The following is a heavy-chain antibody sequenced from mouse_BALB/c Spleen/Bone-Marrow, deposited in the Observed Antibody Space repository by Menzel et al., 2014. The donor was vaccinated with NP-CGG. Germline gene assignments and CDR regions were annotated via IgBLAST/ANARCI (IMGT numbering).Heavy chain of an antibody. CDR2: IDPENGDT. D-gene: IGHD1-1*01. CDR3: NAHITTVSY. CDR1: GFNIKGYY. V-gene: IGHV14-4*02. Sequence: EVQLQQSGAELVRSGASVKLSCTASGFNIKGYYMHWVTPRPEQGLEWIGWIDPENGDTEYVPKFQGKVTLTADTSSNTAYLQLSSLTSQDTAVYYCNAHITTVSYWGQGTTLTVSS. J-gene: IGHJ2*01.